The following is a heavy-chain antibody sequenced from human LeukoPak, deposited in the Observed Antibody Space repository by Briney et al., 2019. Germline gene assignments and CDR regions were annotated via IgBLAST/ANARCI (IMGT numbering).Heavy chain of an antibody. D-gene: IGHD6-13*01. CDR3: ARDRLAATGLFDY. Sequence: GGSLRLSCAASGFSFDDYGMSWVRQAPGKGLEWVSGINWDGGSAAYADSVKGRFTISRDNAKNSLYLQMNSLRTEDTAFYYCARDRLAATGLFDYWGLGTLVTVSS. CDR1: GFSFDDYG. J-gene: IGHJ4*02. V-gene: IGHV3-20*04. CDR2: INWDGGSA.